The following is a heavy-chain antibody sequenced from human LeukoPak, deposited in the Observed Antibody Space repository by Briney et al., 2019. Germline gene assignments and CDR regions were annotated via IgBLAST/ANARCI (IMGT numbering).Heavy chain of an antibody. CDR2: IYYSGST. J-gene: IGHJ3*02. CDR1: GGSISSYY. D-gene: IGHD6-13*01. V-gene: IGHV4-59*01. Sequence: SETLSLTCTVSGGSISSYYWSWIRQPPGKGLEWIGYIYYSGSTNYNPSLKSRVTISVDTSKNQFSLKLSSVTAADTAVYYCARDSSSWYGGAFDIWGQGTMVTVSS. CDR3: ARDSSSWYGGAFDI.